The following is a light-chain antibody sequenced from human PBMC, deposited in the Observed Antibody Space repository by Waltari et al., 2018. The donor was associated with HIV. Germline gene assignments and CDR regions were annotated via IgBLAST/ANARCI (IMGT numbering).Light chain of an antibody. V-gene: IGKV1-12*01. J-gene: IGKJ1*01. Sequence: DIQMTQSPSSVSVSVGDRVTITCRASQDIDSYLAWYQQKPGKAPKLLIYLASSLQRGVPSRFSGSGSGTDFTLTISSLQPEDFATYYCQQADSVPWTFGQGTRVEIK. CDR3: QQADSVPWT. CDR2: LAS. CDR1: QDIDSY.